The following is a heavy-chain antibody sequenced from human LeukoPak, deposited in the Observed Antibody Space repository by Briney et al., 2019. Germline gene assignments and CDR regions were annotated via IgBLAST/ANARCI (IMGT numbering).Heavy chain of an antibody. CDR1: AGSMSSSSYY. CDR3: ARSVDQLAPFDF. J-gene: IGHJ4*02. D-gene: IGHD2-2*01. V-gene: IGHV4-39*01. CDR2: IYYSGST. Sequence: PSETLSLTCTVSAGSMSSSSYYWGWIRQPPGKGLEWIGSIYYSGSTDYNPSLKSRAIISVDTSKNQFSLKMSSVTAADTAVYYCARSVDQLAPFDFWGQGTLVSVSS.